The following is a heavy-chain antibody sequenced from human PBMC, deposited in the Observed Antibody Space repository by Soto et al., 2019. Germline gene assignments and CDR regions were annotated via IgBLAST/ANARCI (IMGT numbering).Heavy chain of an antibody. CDR2: IHSSGST. D-gene: IGHD3-22*01. CDR1: GGSMRSYS. CDR3: AREGGYDSIGSANWFDP. J-gene: IGHJ5*02. V-gene: IGHV4-4*07. Sequence: KTSETLSLTCNVSGGSMRSYSWSWIRQPAGKGLEWIGRIHSSGSTNYNPSLKSRVTMSVDTSKNQISLKLSSVTAADTAMYYCAREGGYDSIGSANWFDPWGQGTLVTVSS.